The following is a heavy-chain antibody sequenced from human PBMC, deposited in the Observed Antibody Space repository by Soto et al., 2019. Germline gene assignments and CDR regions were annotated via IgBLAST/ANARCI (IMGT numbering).Heavy chain of an antibody. D-gene: IGHD3-9*01. CDR1: GYTFTSYG. V-gene: IGHV1-18*04. Sequence: ASVKVSCKASGYTFTSYGISWVRQAPGQGLEWMGWISAYNGNTNYAQKLQGRVTMTTDTSTSTAYMELRSLRSDDTAVYYCAGDRRYYDDASSWGQVTLVTFAS. CDR3: AGDRRYYDDASS. CDR2: ISAYNGNT. J-gene: IGHJ4*02.